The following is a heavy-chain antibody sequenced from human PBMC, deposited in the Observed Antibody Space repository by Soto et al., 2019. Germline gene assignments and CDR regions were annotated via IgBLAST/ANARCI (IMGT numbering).Heavy chain of an antibody. CDR3: ARDRAAAVYYNWFDP. D-gene: IGHD6-13*01. CDR1: GFTFSSYW. Sequence: SGGSLRLSCAASGFTFSSYWMHWVRQAPGKGLVWVSRINSDGSSTSYADSVKGRFTISRDNAKNTLYLQMNSLRAEDTAVYYCARDRAAAVYYNWFDPWGQGTLVTVSS. V-gene: IGHV3-74*01. J-gene: IGHJ5*02. CDR2: INSDGSST.